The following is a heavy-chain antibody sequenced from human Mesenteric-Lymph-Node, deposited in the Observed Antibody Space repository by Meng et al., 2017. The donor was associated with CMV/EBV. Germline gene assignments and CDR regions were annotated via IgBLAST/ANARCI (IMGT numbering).Heavy chain of an antibody. CDR3: ARLGVGNCSSTTCHVRGMDV. D-gene: IGHD2-2*01. CDR1: GFTFSSYS. J-gene: IGHJ6*02. Sequence: ESLKISCAASGFTFSSYSMNWVRQAPGKGLEWVSSISSSSSYKYYADSVKGRFTISRDNAKNSLYLQMNSLRDEDTAVYYCARLGVGNCSSTTCHVRGMDVWGQGTTVTVSS. CDR2: ISSSSSYK. V-gene: IGHV3-21*01.